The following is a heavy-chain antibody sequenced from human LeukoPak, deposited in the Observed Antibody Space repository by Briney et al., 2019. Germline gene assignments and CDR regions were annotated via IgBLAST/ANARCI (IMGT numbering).Heavy chain of an antibody. Sequence: SQTLSLTCTVSGGSISSGGYYWSWIRQHPGKGLEWIGYIYYSGSTYYNPSLKSRVTISVDTSKNQFSLKLSSVTAADTAVYYCVRGRCSSTSCYASDYWGQGTLVTVSS. V-gene: IGHV4-31*03. D-gene: IGHD2-2*01. J-gene: IGHJ4*02. CDR1: GGSISSGGYY. CDR2: IYYSGST. CDR3: VRGRCSSTSCYASDY.